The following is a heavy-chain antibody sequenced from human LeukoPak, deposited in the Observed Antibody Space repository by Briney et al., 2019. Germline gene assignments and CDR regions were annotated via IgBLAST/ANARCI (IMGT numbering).Heavy chain of an antibody. CDR1: GGFNTHFY. Sequence: SETLSLTCSVSGGFNTHFYWSWIRQPPGQGLEWFGYFYHSGSTNYNPSLKSRGTISVDTSKSHFSLKLSSVTAADTAVYYCARLSGDPWYWGQGTLVTVSS. CDR3: ARLSGDPWY. D-gene: IGHD2-21*02. V-gene: IGHV4-59*01. CDR2: FYHSGST. J-gene: IGHJ4*02.